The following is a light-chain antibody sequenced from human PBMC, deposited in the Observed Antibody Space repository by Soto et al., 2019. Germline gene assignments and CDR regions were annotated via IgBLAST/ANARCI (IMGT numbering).Light chain of an antibody. V-gene: IGKV1-39*01. CDR1: QRISSY. CDR2: AAS. CDR3: TLAKFLPIR. Sequence: IQMKQSPSSLSSSVEDRVTITCRASQRISSYLNWYQQKPGKAPKLLIYAASSWQSGVPSRFSGSGSGTDFTLNISSLQPEDFATYCCTLAKFLPIRFGHGSRLEIK. J-gene: IGKJ5*01.